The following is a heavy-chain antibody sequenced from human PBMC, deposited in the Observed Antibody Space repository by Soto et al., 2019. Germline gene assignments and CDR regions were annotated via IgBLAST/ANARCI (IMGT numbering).Heavy chain of an antibody. J-gene: IGHJ4*02. D-gene: IGHD7-27*01. CDR1: GFSFSISP. Sequence: GESLKISCAASGFSFSISPMHWVRQAPGKGPEWVALISYDGTNKFYADSVKGRFTISRDNSKSTLYLQVDSLRPEDAAVYYCARDPKTSGGQHWAFNYFDSWGQGTLVTRLL. CDR3: ARDPKTSGGQHWAFNYFDS. V-gene: IGHV3-30-3*01. CDR2: ISYDGTNK.